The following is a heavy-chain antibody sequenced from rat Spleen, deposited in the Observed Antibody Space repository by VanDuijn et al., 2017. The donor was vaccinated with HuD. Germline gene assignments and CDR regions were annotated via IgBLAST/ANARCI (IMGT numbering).Heavy chain of an antibody. CDR2: ISSGGNT. J-gene: IGHJ2*01. CDR1: GFSLSNYG. V-gene: IGHV2S8*01. Sequence: QVQLKESGPGLVQPSLNLSLTCTVSGFSLSNYGVIWVRQPPGKGLEWIAAISSGGNTYYNSALKSRLSISRDTSKSQVLLKMNSLQTEDIATYYCTREEDNSYYFDYWGQGVMVTVSS. CDR3: TREEDNSYYFDY. D-gene: IGHD1-10*01.